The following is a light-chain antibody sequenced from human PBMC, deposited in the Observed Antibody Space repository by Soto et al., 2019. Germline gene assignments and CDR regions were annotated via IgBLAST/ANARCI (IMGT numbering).Light chain of an antibody. J-gene: IGKJ4*01. Sequence: ETAMTQSPVTLSLSPGERATLSCRASQTVGDNVAWYRQKPGQPPSLLIYGASTRAPGVPARFSGSGSGTDFILTISSLQSEDFGFYYCQQYGYSPTFGGGTKVEIK. CDR1: QTVGDN. CDR3: QQYGYSPT. CDR2: GAS. V-gene: IGKV3-15*01.